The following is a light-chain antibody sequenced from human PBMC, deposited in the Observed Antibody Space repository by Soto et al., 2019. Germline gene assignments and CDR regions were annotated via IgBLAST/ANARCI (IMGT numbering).Light chain of an antibody. CDR1: SIDVGNFDL. CDR2: QVS. Sequence: QSVLTQPTSVSGSPGQSVTISCTGTSIDVGNFDLVSWYQQPPGTAPKLLIYQVSNRPSGVPDRFSGSQSGNTASLTISGLQAEDEADYYCSLKTSSVTWVFGGGTKVTVL. CDR3: SLKTSSVTWV. J-gene: IGLJ3*02. V-gene: IGLV2-18*01.